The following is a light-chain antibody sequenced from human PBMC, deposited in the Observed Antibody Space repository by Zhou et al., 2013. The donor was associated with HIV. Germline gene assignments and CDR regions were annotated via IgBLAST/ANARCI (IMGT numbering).Light chain of an antibody. CDR2: DAS. CDR3: QQYYSTPWT. Sequence: DIQMTQSPSSLSASVGDRLTITCRASQGISNSLAWYQQKPGKAPKLLLFDASRLQSGVPSRFSGSGSGTDYTLTISSLQPGDFASYYCQQYYSTPWTFGQGTKVEIK. CDR1: QGISNS. J-gene: IGKJ1*01. V-gene: IGKV1-NL1*01.